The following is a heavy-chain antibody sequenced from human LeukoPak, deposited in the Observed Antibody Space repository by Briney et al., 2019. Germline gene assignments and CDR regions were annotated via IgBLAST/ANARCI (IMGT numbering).Heavy chain of an antibody. CDR2: ISAYNGNT. Sequence: GASVKVSCKASGYTFTSYGISWVRQAPGQGLEWMGWISAYNGNTNYARKLQGRVTMTTDTSTSTAYMELRSLRSDDTAVYYCATSGYSYGSRGRDYYGMDVWGQGTTVTVSS. D-gene: IGHD5-18*01. V-gene: IGHV1-18*01. CDR3: ATSGYSYGSRGRDYYGMDV. J-gene: IGHJ6*02. CDR1: GYTFTSYG.